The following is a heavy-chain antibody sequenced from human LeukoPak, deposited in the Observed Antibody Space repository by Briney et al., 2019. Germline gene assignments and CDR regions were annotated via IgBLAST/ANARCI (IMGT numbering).Heavy chain of an antibody. J-gene: IGHJ4*02. CDR3: ARLYGTFLEWSPYFDY. V-gene: IGHV3-53*04. CDR1: GFTVSSNF. Sequence: PGGSLRLSCAAPGFTVSSNFMSWVRPAPGKGLGWGSVIYSGGSTYYADSVKGRFTISRHNSKNTLYLQMNSLRAEDTAVYYCARLYGTFLEWSPYFDYWGQGTLVTVSS. CDR2: IYSGGST. D-gene: IGHD3-3*02.